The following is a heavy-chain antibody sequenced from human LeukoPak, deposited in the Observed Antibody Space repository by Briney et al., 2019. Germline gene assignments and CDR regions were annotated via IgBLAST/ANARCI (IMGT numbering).Heavy chain of an antibody. CDR1: GFTFSEFW. J-gene: IGHJ6*02. Sequence: QSGGSLRLSCAASGFTFSEFWMSWVRQAPGKGLEWLANIKEDGSKKYYVDSVKGRFTISRDNAKNSRYLQMNSLRAEDTAVYYCAREGGTSSGWSPLADYYYGMDVWGQGTTVTVSS. D-gene: IGHD6-19*01. CDR2: IKEDGSKK. V-gene: IGHV3-7*03. CDR3: AREGGTSSGWSPLADYYYGMDV.